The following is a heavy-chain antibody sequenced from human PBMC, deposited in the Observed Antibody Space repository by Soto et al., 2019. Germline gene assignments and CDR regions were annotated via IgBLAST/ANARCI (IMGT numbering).Heavy chain of an antibody. V-gene: IGHV3-53*01. CDR3: ARGGIGMVRTFDH. Sequence: LRLSCAASGFTVSSTYMSWFRQAPEKGLEWVSTIFSSGESFYADSVKGRFTISRDSSDNTVYLQMNSLKAEDTAVYYCARGGIGMVRTFDHWGQGTLVTVSS. J-gene: IGHJ4*02. CDR2: IFSSGES. CDR1: GFTVSSTY. D-gene: IGHD3-10*01.